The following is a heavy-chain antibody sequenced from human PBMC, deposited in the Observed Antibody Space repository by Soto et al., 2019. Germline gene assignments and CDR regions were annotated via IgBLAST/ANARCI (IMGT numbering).Heavy chain of an antibody. CDR1: GDSIRSYY. D-gene: IGHD5-12*01. J-gene: IGHJ5*02. CDR2: IYSSGHT. Sequence: SETLSLTCTVSGDSIRSYYWTWIRQPAGKGMEWIGRIYSSGHTMYNPSLQSRVTLSVDTPKNRFSLELTSVTAADTAVYYCARVVDSGLGAYNWFDPWGQGIIVTVSS. CDR3: ARVVDSGLGAYNWFDP. V-gene: IGHV4-4*07.